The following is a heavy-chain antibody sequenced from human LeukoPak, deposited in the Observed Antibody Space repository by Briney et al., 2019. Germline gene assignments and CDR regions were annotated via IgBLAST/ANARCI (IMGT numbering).Heavy chain of an antibody. V-gene: IGHV3-20*04. CDR1: GFTFDDYG. Sequence: GGSLRLSCAASGFTFDDYGMSWVRQAPGKGLEWVSGINWSGAGTGYADSVKGRFTISRDNAKNSLYLQMNSLRAEDTAVYYCAELGITMIGGVWGKGTTVTISS. J-gene: IGHJ6*04. D-gene: IGHD3-10*02. CDR3: AELGITMIGGV. CDR2: INWSGAGT.